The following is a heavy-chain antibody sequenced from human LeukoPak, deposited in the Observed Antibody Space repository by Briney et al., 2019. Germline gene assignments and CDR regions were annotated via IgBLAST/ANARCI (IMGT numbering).Heavy chain of an antibody. CDR2: VSYDGSNE. J-gene: IGHJ4*02. CDR1: GFTFSDYA. V-gene: IGHV3-30*04. D-gene: IGHD6-13*01. Sequence: GGSLRLSCTASGFTFSDYAMHWVRQAPGKGLEWVTSVSYDGSNEYYADSVKGRFTVSRDNTKNTLYLQVNSLRPEDTAVYYCARAHYSSFDFWGQGTLVTVSS. CDR3: ARAHYSSFDF.